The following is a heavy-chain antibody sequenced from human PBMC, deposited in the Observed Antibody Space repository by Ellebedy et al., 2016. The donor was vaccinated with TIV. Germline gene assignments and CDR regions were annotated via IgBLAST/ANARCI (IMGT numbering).Heavy chain of an antibody. Sequence: GGSLRLSCAASRFSFSSYWMSWVRQAPGKGLEWVANIRQDGSDKYYVDSVKGRFTVSRDNAKNSLFLQMNSLRAEDTAVYYCARDGSYGDYLSPRHALDIWGQGTMVTVSS. V-gene: IGHV3-7*01. J-gene: IGHJ3*02. D-gene: IGHD4-17*01. CDR1: RFSFSSYW. CDR3: ARDGSYGDYLSPRHALDI. CDR2: IRQDGSDK.